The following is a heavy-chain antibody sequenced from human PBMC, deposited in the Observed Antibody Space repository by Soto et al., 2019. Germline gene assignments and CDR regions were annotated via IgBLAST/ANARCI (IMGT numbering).Heavy chain of an antibody. V-gene: IGHV1-18*01. J-gene: IGHJ6*02. CDR2: ISAYNGNT. CDR1: GYTFTSYG. CDR3: ARVRGQWLVQRFSYYYYGMAV. Sequence: ASVKVSCKASGYTFTSYGISWVRQAPGQGLEWMGWISAYNGNTNYAQKFQGRVTMTTDTSTSTAYMELRSLRSEDTAVYYCARVRGQWLVQRFSYYYYGMAVWGQGTTVTGSS. D-gene: IGHD6-19*01.